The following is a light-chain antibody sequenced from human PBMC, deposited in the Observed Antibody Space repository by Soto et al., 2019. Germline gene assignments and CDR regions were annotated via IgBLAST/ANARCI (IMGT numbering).Light chain of an antibody. CDR3: SSYTSSTTWV. J-gene: IGLJ3*02. V-gene: IGLV2-14*01. CDR1: GSDVGFSKF. Sequence: QSAPTQPASVSGSPGQSITISCTGTGSDVGFSKFVSWHQQHPGKAPKLIIYEVSDRPSGVSNRFSGSKSGNTASLTISGLQAEDEADYYCSSYTSSTTWVFGGGTKLTVL. CDR2: EVS.